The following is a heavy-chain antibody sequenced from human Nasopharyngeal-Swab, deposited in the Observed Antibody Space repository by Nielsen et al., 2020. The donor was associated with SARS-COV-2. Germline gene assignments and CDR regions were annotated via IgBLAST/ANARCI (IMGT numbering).Heavy chain of an antibody. CDR2: ISHNSGT. Sequence: SETLSLTCTVSGVSISSQYWSWIRQPPGKGLEWIGYISHNSGTNYNPSLKSRVTMFMDTSKNQFSLKLRSVTVADTAVYYCAKEGATGWFDPWGQGTLVTVSS. J-gene: IGHJ5*02. CDR3: AKEGATGWFDP. CDR1: GVSISSQY. V-gene: IGHV4-59*11.